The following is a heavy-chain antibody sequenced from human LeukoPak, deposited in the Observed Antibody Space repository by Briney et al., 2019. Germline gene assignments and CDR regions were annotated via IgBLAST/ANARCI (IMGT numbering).Heavy chain of an antibody. J-gene: IGHJ4*02. Sequence: SETLSLTCTVSGGSISSYYWGWIRQPPGKGLEWIGYIYYSGSTNYNPSLKSRVTISVDTSKNQFSLKLSSVTAADTAVYYCARHTGSSKTLLVNWGQGTLVTVSS. CDR1: GGSISSYY. V-gene: IGHV4-59*08. CDR2: IYYSGST. D-gene: IGHD6-13*01. CDR3: ARHTGSSKTLLVN.